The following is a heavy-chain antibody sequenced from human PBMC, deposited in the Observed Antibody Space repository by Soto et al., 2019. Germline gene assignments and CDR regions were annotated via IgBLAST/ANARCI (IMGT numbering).Heavy chain of an antibody. J-gene: IGHJ4*02. V-gene: IGHV4-39*01. CDR1: GGSISSSSYY. Sequence: ASETLSLTCTVSGGSISSSSYYWGWIRQPPGKGLEWIGSIYYSGSTYYNPSLKSRVTISVDTSKNQFSPKLSSVTAADTAVYYCASLGNYDFWSGYYHFDYWGQGTLVTVSS. CDR3: ASLGNYDFWSGYYHFDY. D-gene: IGHD3-3*01. CDR2: IYYSGST.